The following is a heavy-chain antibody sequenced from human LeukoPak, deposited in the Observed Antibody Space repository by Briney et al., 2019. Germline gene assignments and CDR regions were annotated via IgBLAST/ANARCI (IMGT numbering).Heavy chain of an antibody. CDR2: INPNSGGT. D-gene: IGHD4-11*01. V-gene: IGHV1-2*02. CDR1: GYIFTGYY. Sequence: ASVKVSCKASGYIFTGYYIHWVRRAPGQGLEWMGWINPNSGGTNYAQKFQGRVTMTRATSISTAYMELTRLTSDDTAVYCCARETATVTTAFDIWGQGTMVTVSS. J-gene: IGHJ3*02. CDR3: ARETATVTTAFDI.